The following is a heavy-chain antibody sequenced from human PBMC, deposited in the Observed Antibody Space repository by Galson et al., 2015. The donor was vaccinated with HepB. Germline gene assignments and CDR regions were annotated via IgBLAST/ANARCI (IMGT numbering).Heavy chain of an antibody. CDR2: ISPYNGDA. V-gene: IGHV1-18*01. J-gene: IGHJ5*02. CDR1: GYTFSTYS. CDR3: ARGALVGMVGGSQNNWFDP. Sequence: SVKVSCKASGYTFSTYSITWVRQAPGQGPEWMGWISPYNGDANDAREFQGRVTMTTDTFTSTAYMELRSLRSDDTAVYYCARGALVGMVGGSQNNWFDPWGQGTLVTVSS. D-gene: IGHD2-15*01.